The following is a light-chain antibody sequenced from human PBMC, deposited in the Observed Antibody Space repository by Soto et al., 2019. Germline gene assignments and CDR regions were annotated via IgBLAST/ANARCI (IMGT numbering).Light chain of an antibody. J-gene: IGLJ3*02. CDR1: SSNIGNNY. Sequence: QPVLTQPPSASGTPGQRVTISCSGSSSNIGNNYVYWYQQFPGTAPKLLIYKNDQRPSGVPDRFSGSKSGTSASLAISGLRSEDEADYYCAPWDDSLNGWVFGGGTKLTVL. CDR2: KND. V-gene: IGLV1-47*01. CDR3: APWDDSLNGWV.